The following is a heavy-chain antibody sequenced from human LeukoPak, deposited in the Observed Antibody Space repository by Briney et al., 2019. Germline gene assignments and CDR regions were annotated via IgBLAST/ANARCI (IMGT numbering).Heavy chain of an antibody. Sequence: GGSLRLSCAASGFTFDDYAMHWVRQAPGKGLEWVSGISWKSDRIGYADSVKGRFTISRDNAKNSLYLQMNSLRTEDTALYYCAKSGIIQGYYFYYMDVWGKGTTVTISS. D-gene: IGHD5-18*01. J-gene: IGHJ6*03. CDR3: AKSGIIQGYYFYYMDV. CDR2: ISWKSDRI. CDR1: GFTFDDYA. V-gene: IGHV3-9*01.